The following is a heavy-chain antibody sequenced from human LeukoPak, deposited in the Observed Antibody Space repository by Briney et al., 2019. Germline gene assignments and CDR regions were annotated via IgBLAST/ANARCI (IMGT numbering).Heavy chain of an antibody. V-gene: IGHV3-33*06. CDR3: AKDGAYCSSTSCYWEVSYFDY. J-gene: IGHJ4*02. CDR1: EFTFSSYA. CDR2: IWYDGSNK. Sequence: PGGSLRLSCAASEFTFSSYAMSWVRQAPGKGLEWVAVIWYDGSNKYYADSVKGRFTISRDNSKNTLYLQMNSLRAEDTAVYYCAKDGAYCSSTSCYWEVSYFDYWGQGTLVTVSS. D-gene: IGHD2-2*01.